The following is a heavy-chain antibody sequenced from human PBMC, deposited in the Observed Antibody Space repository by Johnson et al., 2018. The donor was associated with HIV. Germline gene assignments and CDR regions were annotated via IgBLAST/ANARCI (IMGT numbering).Heavy chain of an antibody. CDR1: EFTFSDHY. D-gene: IGHD3-3*01. CDR2: IRTRANSYTT. Sequence: VQLVESGGGVVQPGGSLRLSCAASEFTFSDHYMDWVRQAPGKGLEWVGGIRTRANSYTTEYAASGKGRFTISRDDSKNSLYLQMNSLKIEDTAVYYCASVWSDTWAFDIWGQGTMVTVSS. CDR3: ASVWSDTWAFDI. V-gene: IGHV3-72*01. J-gene: IGHJ3*02.